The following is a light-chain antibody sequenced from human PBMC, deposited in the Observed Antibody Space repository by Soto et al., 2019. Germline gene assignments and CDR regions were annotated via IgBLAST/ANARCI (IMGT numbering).Light chain of an antibody. CDR1: QSLNRN. J-gene: IGKJ1*01. CDR2: GAS. Sequence: ETVLRPSPATLSVSPGETANLSCTTSQSLNRNLAWYQQKLGQAPRVLIYGASTRAAGIPARFSGSGSGTEFTLTISSLQSEDFAVYYCQQYNNWPRTFGQGTKVDIK. CDR3: QQYNNWPRT. V-gene: IGKV3-15*01.